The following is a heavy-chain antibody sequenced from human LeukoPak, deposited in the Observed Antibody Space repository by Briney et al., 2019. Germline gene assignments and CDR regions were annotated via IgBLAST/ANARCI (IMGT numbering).Heavy chain of an antibody. CDR2: IYYSGST. V-gene: IGHV4-31*03. D-gene: IGHD3-22*01. CDR1: GGSISSGGYY. Sequence: SQTLFLTCTVSGGSISSGGYYWSWIRQHPGKGLEWIGYIYYSGSTYYNPSLKSRVTISVDTSKNQFSLKLSSVTAADTAVYYCATTYYYDSSVNYWGQGTLVTVSS. CDR3: ATTYYYDSSVNY. J-gene: IGHJ4*02.